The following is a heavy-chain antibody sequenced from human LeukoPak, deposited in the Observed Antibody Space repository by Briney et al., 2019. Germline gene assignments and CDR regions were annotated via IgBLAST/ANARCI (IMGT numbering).Heavy chain of an antibody. CDR1: GFTFSSYA. D-gene: IGHD5/OR15-5a*01. Sequence: PGGSLRLSCAASGFTFSSYAMSWVRQAPGKGLEWVSAISGSGNSTYNADSVKGRFTISRDNSKNTLYLQMNSLRAEDTAVYYCICLTDPFDYWGQGSLVTVSS. CDR2: ISGSGNST. J-gene: IGHJ4*02. CDR3: ICLTDPFDY. V-gene: IGHV3-23*01.